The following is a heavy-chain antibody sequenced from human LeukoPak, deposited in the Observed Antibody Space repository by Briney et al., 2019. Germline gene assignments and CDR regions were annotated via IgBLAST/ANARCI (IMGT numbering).Heavy chain of an antibody. CDR3: SRTEPMSAVLFDY. D-gene: IGHD3-22*01. CDR1: GGSISSYY. CDR2: IYTSVST. J-gene: IGHJ4*02. V-gene: IGHV4-4*07. Sequence: SETLSLTCTVSGGSISSYYWSWIRQPAGKGLEWIGRIYTSVSTNYNLSLKSLVTMSVDTSKNQFSLKLNSVTAADTAVYYSSRTEPMSAVLFDYCGQRILFTVSS.